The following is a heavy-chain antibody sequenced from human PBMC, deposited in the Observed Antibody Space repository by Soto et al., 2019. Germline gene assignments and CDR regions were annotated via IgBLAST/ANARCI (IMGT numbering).Heavy chain of an antibody. Sequence: QVQLQQSGPRLVKPSETLSLTCTVSSGPDRSHNWGWIRQPPGRGLEWIGYVYYTGDTAYNPSLRGRVTISADTSTNDISLTLTSVTAADTAVYYCVRQGIDYLHGLVDVWGQGTTVSLSS. D-gene: IGHD4-17*01. J-gene: IGHJ6*02. CDR3: VRQGIDYLHGLVDV. V-gene: IGHV4-59*08. CDR1: SGPDRSHN. CDR2: VYYTGDT.